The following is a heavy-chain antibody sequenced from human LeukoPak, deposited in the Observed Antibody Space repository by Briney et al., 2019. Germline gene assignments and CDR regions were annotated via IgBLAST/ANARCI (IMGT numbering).Heavy chain of an antibody. V-gene: IGHV3-73*01. J-gene: IGHJ5*02. D-gene: IGHD4-17*01. Sequence: SGGSLRLSCAASGFIFSGSAMHWVRQAPGKGLEWVGFIRSRSNSIATAYGAPVRGRFIVSRDDSRNTAYLQMNSLKTEDTAVYYCTSLTTKTPWGQGTLVTVSS. CDR3: TSLTTKTP. CDR2: IRSRSNSIAT. CDR1: GFIFSGSA.